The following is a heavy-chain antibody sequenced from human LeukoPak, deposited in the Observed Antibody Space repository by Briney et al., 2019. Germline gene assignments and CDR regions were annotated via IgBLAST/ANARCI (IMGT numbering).Heavy chain of an antibody. Sequence: PGGSLRLSCAASGFTFSDAWMSWVRQAPGKGPEWVGRIKSKTDGGTTDYAAPVKGRFTISRDDSKNTLYLQMNSLKTEYTAVYYCITSYYYDSSGYGYWGQGTLVILSS. CDR1: GFTFSDAW. V-gene: IGHV3-15*01. CDR2: IKSKTDGGTT. CDR3: ITSYYYDSSGYGY. J-gene: IGHJ4*02. D-gene: IGHD3-22*01.